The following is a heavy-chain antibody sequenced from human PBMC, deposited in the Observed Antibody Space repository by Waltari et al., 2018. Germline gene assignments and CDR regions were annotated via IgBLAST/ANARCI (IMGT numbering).Heavy chain of an antibody. J-gene: IGHJ6*02. D-gene: IGHD5-18*01. CDR1: GGSISSYY. Sequence: QVQLQESGPGLVKTSETLSLTCTVSGGSISSYYWSWIRQPPGKGLEWIGYIYYSGSTNYNPSLKSRVTISVDTSKNQFFLKLSSVTAADTAVYYCARDQEVDTAMAPDYYYYGMDVWGQGTTVTVSS. V-gene: IGHV4-59*01. CDR2: IYYSGST. CDR3: ARDQEVDTAMAPDYYYYGMDV.